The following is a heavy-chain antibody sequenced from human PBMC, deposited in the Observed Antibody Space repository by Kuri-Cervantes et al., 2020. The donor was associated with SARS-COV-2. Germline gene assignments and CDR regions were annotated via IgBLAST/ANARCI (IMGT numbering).Heavy chain of an antibody. CDR3: AKGDFAEVNWFDP. CDR1: GFPFSSYA. J-gene: IGHJ5*02. D-gene: IGHD3/OR15-3a*01. Sequence: GGSLRLSCAASGFPFSSYAMTWVRQPPGKGLEWVSIIYAGGSPTYYADSVKGRFTISRDDPMNTLYLQMNNLGDGDTAIYFCAKGDFAEVNWFDPWGQGTLVTVSS. V-gene: IGHV3-23*03. CDR2: IYAGGSPT.